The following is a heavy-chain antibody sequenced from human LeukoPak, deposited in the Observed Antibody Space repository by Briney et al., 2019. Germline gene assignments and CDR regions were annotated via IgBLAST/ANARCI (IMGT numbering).Heavy chain of an antibody. J-gene: IGHJ3*02. V-gene: IGHV1-69*05. D-gene: IGHD3-3*01. Sequence: ASVKVSCKASGGTFRRYAISWVRPAPGQGLEWMGGIIPIFGTANYAQKFQGRVTITTDESTSTAYMELSSLRSEDTAVYYCARARIFGVVIRAFDIWGQGTMVTVSS. CDR2: IIPIFGTA. CDR3: ARARIFGVVIRAFDI. CDR1: GGTFRRYA.